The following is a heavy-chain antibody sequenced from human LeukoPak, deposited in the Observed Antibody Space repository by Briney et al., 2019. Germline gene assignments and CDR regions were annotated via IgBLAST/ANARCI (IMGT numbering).Heavy chain of an antibody. CDR2: ISGSGGST. V-gene: IGHV3-23*01. J-gene: IGHJ4*02. D-gene: IGHD2-2*01. CDR1: GFTFSSYA. Sequence: GGSLRLSCAASGFTFSSYAMSWVRQAPGKGLEWVSAISGSGGSTYYADSVKGRFTISRDNSKNTLYLQMNSLRAEDTAVHYCAKAVVPAANYGHFDYWGQGTLVTVSS. CDR3: AKAVVPAANYGHFDY.